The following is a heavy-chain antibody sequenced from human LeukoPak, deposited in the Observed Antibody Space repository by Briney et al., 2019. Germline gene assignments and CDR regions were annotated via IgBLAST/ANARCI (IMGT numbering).Heavy chain of an antibody. CDR3: ARAPIAVAGSYFDY. Sequence: GGSLRLSCAASGFTFSSYGMSWVRQAPGKGLEWVSAISGSGGSTYYADSVKGRFTISRDNSKNTLYLQMNSLRAEDTAVYYCARAPIAVAGSYFDYWGQGTLVTVSS. J-gene: IGHJ4*02. CDR1: GFTFSSYG. CDR2: ISGSGGST. D-gene: IGHD6-19*01. V-gene: IGHV3-23*01.